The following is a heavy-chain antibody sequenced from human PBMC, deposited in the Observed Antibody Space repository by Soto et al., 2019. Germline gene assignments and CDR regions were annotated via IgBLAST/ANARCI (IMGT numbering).Heavy chain of an antibody. J-gene: IGHJ4*02. V-gene: IGHV3-30*18. Sequence: QVQLVESGGGVVQPGRSLRLSCAASGFTFSSYGMHWVRQAPGKGLEWVAVISYDGSNKYYADSVKGRFTISRDNSKNTLYLQMNSLRAEDTAVYYCAKSVPEQQLKYFDYWGQGTLVTVSS. CDR3: AKSVPEQQLKYFDY. CDR1: GFTFSSYG. CDR2: ISYDGSNK. D-gene: IGHD6-13*01.